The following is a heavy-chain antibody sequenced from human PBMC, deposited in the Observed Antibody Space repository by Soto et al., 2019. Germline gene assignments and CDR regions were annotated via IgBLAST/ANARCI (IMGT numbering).Heavy chain of an antibody. CDR3: ARSGRSGLRWLDFFDP. D-gene: IGHD4-17*01. Sequence: EVQLVQSGAALKKPGESLKISCKASGYTFTNYWIVWVRQVPGKGLEWMGLIYPGDSDTRYNPSFQGQVTISADKSTSAAYLQWNSLMASDTAIYYCARSGRSGLRWLDFFDPWGQGTLVTVSS. CDR2: IYPGDSDT. CDR1: GYTFTNYW. V-gene: IGHV5-51*03. J-gene: IGHJ5*02.